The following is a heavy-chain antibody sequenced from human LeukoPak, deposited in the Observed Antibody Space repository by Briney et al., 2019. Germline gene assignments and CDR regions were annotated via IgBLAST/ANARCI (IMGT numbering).Heavy chain of an antibody. V-gene: IGHV3-7*01. CDR2: IKQDGSEK. D-gene: IGHD3-10*01. Sequence: QPGGSLRLSCAASGFTFSSYWMSWVRQAPGKGLEWVANIKQDGSEKYYVDSVKGRFTISRDNARNSLYLQMNSLRAEDTAVYYCARDHRYYGSGSYYYWGQGTLVTVSS. CDR1: GFTFSSYW. J-gene: IGHJ4*02. CDR3: ARDHRYYGSGSYYY.